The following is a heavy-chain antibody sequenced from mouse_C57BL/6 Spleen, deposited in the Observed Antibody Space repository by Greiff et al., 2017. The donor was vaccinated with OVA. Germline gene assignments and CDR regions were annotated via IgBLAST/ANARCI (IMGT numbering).Heavy chain of an antibody. Sequence: QVQLQQPGAELVKPGASVKLSCKASGYTFTSYWMQWVKQRPGQGLEWIGEIDPSDSDTNYNQKFKGKATLTVDTSSSTAYMQLSSLTSEDSAVYYCARRGWSRVFAYWGQGTLVTVSA. CDR3: ARRGWSRVFAY. V-gene: IGHV1-50*01. CDR2: IDPSDSDT. D-gene: IGHD3-3*01. J-gene: IGHJ3*01. CDR1: GYTFTSYW.